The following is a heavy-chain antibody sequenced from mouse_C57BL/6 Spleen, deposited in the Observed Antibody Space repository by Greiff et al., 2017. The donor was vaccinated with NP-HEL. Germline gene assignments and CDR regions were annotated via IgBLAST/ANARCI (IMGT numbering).Heavy chain of an antibody. J-gene: IGHJ4*01. Sequence: QVQLQQPGAELVMPGASVKLSCKASGYTFTSYWMHWVKQRTGQGLEWIGEIDPSDSYTNYNQKFKGKSTLTVDKSSSTAYMQLSSLTSEDSAVYYCAILRDYAMDYWGQGTSVTVSS. CDR3: AILRDYAMDY. D-gene: IGHD1-1*01. V-gene: IGHV1-69*01. CDR2: IDPSDSYT. CDR1: GYTFTSYW.